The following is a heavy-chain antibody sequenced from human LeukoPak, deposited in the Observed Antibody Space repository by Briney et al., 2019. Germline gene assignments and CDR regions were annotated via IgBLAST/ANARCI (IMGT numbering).Heavy chain of an antibody. D-gene: IGHD3-10*01. CDR2: INTDGSST. V-gene: IGHV3-74*01. CDR3: ARAERAMVRGVIIGYYFDY. J-gene: IGHJ4*02. CDR1: GFPFSSYW. Sequence: PGGSLRLSCAVSGFPFSSYWMDWVRQAPGKGPVWVSRINTDGSSTDYADSVKGRFTISRDNAKNTLYLQMSSLRAEDTAVYYCARAERAMVRGVIIGYYFDYWGQGTLVTVSS.